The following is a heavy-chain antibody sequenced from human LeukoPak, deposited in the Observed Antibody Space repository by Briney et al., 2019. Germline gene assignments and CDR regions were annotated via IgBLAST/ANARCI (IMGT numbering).Heavy chain of an antibody. V-gene: IGHV3-48*01. Sequence: GGSLRLSCAASGFTFSSYSMNWVRQAPGKGLEWVSYISSSSSTIYYADSVKGRFTNSRDNAKNSLYLQMNSLRAEDTAVYYCARDHASGPQWLVRYDGYWGQGTLVTVSS. CDR1: GFTFSSYS. CDR2: ISSSSSTI. J-gene: IGHJ4*02. D-gene: IGHD6-19*01. CDR3: ARDHASGPQWLVRYDGY.